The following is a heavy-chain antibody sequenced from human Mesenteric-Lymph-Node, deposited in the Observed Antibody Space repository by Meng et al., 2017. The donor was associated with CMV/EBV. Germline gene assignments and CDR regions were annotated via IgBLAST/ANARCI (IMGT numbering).Heavy chain of an antibody. D-gene: IGHD3-3*01. CDR3: AANGLRFLEWLSD. CDR1: GYSISSGYY. J-gene: IGHJ4*02. Sequence: LSCTVSGYSISSGYYWGWIRQPPGKGLEWIGSIYHSGSTYYNPSLKSRVTISVDTSKNQFSLKLSSVTAADTAVYYCAANGLRFLEWLSDWGQGTLVTVSS. CDR2: IYHSGST. V-gene: IGHV4-38-2*02.